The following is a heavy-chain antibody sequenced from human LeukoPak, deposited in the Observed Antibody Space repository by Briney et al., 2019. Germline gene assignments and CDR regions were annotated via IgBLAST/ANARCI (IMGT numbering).Heavy chain of an antibody. CDR3: ARARRYFDWLLGPGDDY. CDR2: ISSSSSYI. D-gene: IGHD3-9*01. V-gene: IGHV3-21*01. J-gene: IGHJ4*02. CDR1: GFTFSSYS. Sequence: PGGSLRLSCAASGFTFSSYSMNWVRQAPGKGLEWVSSISSSSSYIYYADSVKGRFTISRDNAKNSLYLQMNSLRAEDTAVYYCARARRYFDWLLGPGDDYWGQGTLVTVSS.